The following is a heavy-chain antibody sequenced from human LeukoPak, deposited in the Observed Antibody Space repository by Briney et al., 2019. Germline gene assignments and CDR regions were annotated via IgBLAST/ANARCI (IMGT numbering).Heavy chain of an antibody. CDR3: ARDRHGMSVSDYFDY. D-gene: IGHD6-19*01. J-gene: IGHJ4*02. V-gene: IGHV4-4*07. CDR2: IYTSGSA. CDR1: GGSISDYY. Sequence: PSETLSLTCTVSGGSISDYYWSWIRQPAGKGLEWIGRIYTSGSANYNPSLKSRVTMSVDTSKSQFSLKLSSVTAADTAVYYCARDRHGMSVSDYFDYWGQGTLVTVSS.